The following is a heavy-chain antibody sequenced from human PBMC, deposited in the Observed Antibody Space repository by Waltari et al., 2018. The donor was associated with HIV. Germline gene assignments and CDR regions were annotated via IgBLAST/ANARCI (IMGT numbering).Heavy chain of an antibody. J-gene: IGHJ4*02. CDR2: IYSSGTT. V-gene: IGHV4-4*07. Sequence: QVQLQESGPGLVKTSETLSLTCTVSGGSISNYYWSCIRQTAGKGLEWIGRIYSSGTTDYNPSLKSRVTMSVDTSKNQFSLNLTSVTAADTAVYYCARDGSPIDFWGQGTLVTVSS. CDR1: GGSISNYY. CDR3: ARDGSPIDF.